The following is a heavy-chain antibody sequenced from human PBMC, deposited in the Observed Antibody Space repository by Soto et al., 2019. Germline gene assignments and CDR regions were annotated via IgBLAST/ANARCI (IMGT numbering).Heavy chain of an antibody. J-gene: IGHJ4*02. CDR3: ARAVRYCSSTSCWMIDY. V-gene: IGHV3-13*01. D-gene: IGHD2-2*01. Sequence: EVQLVESGGGLVQPGGSLRLSCAASGFTFSSYDMHWVRQATGKGLEWVSAIGTAGDTYYPGSVKGRFTISRENAKNSLDLQMNSLRAGDTAVYYCARAVRYCSSTSCWMIDYWGQGTLVTVSS. CDR2: IGTAGDT. CDR1: GFTFSSYD.